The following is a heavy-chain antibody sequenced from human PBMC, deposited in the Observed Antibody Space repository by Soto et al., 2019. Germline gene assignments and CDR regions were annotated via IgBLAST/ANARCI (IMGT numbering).Heavy chain of an antibody. J-gene: IGHJ5*02. CDR3: ARVQHYDILTGYSRFDP. D-gene: IGHD3-9*01. V-gene: IGHV1-46*01. CDR1: GYTFTSYY. CDR2: INPSGGST. Sequence: GASVKVSCKASGYTFTSYYMHWVRQAPGQGLEWMGIINPSGGSTSYAQKFQGRVTMTRDTSTSTVYMELSSLRAEDTAGYYCARVQHYDILTGYSRFDPWGQGTLVTVSS.